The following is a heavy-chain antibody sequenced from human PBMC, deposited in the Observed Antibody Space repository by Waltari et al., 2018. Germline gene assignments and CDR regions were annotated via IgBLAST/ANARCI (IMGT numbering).Heavy chain of an antibody. CDR1: GFTFSSYS. CDR3: AGDVFQGRWGY. CDR2: ISSSSSYI. J-gene: IGHJ4*02. V-gene: IGHV3-21*01. Sequence: EVQLVESGGGLVKPGGSLRLSCAASGFTFSSYSMNWVRQAPGKGLEWVSSISSSSSYIYSADSVKGRFTISSANTKHSLYLHMNSLGAADAAVYDCAGDVFQGRWGYWGQGTLVTVSS. D-gene: IGHD3-16*01.